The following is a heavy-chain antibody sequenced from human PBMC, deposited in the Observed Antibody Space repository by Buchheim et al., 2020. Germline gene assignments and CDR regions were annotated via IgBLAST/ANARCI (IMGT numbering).Heavy chain of an antibody. CDR1: GCTFSNYA. Sequence: EVQLLESGGGLVQPGGSVRLSCVGSGCTFSNYAMSWVRQAPGKGLEWVSAISSGAGGIKYADSVKGRFTISRDNSRTTLYLQMNSLTAEDTAIYYCAKDGYSSGWGFDYWGQGTL. CDR3: AKDGYSSGWGFDY. J-gene: IGHJ4*02. D-gene: IGHD6-19*01. V-gene: IGHV3-23*01. CDR2: ISSGAGGI.